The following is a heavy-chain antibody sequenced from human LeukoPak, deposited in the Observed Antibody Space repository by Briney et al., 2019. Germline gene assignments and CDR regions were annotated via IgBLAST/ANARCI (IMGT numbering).Heavy chain of an antibody. CDR1: GYTFTGYY. CDR3: ARELYYYDSSGYPLNWFDP. V-gene: IGHV1-2*04. Sequence: ASVKVSCKASGYTFTGYYMHWVRQAPGQGLEWMGWINPNSGGTNYAQKFQGWVTMTRDTSISTAYMELSGLRSDDTAVYYCARELYYYDSSGYPLNWFDPWGQGTLVTVSS. CDR2: INPNSGGT. D-gene: IGHD3-22*01. J-gene: IGHJ5*02.